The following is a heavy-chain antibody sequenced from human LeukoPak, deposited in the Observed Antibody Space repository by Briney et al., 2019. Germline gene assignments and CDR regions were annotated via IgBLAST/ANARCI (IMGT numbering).Heavy chain of an antibody. D-gene: IGHD1-26*01. V-gene: IGHV4-59*01. Sequence: PSETLSLTCTVSNGSISSYYWSWIRQAPGTGLGWIGNIYYSGSTNYNPSLKSRVTISVDTSKNQFSLKLSSVTAADTAVYYCARHGGSYSRFDYWGQGTLVTVSP. J-gene: IGHJ4*02. CDR2: IYYSGST. CDR3: ARHGGSYSRFDY. CDR1: NGSISSYY.